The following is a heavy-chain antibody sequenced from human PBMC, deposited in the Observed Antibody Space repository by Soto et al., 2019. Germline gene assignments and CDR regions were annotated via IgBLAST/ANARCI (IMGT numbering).Heavy chain of an antibody. Sequence: PGGSLRLSCAASGFTFSSYGMHWVRQAPGKGLEWVAVIWYDGSNKYYADSVKGRFTISRGNSKNTLYLQMNSLRAEDTAVYYCARDKPHSSIAARRRYYYYGMDVWGQGTTVTVSS. V-gene: IGHV3-33*01. J-gene: IGHJ6*02. CDR2: IWYDGSNK. D-gene: IGHD6-6*01. CDR3: ARDKPHSSIAARRRYYYYGMDV. CDR1: GFTFSSYG.